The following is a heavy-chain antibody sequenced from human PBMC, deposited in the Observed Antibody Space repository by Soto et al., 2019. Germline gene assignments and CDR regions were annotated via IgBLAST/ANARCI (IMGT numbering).Heavy chain of an antibody. CDR2: ISHDGTAK. V-gene: IGHV3-30*18. J-gene: IGHJ5*02. Sequence: QVHLVESGGGVVQPGRSLRLSCAASGFTVNNFGMHWVRQAPGKGPEWVAMISHDGTAKYYADSVKGRFTISRDNSKNTLYLQMENQRTEETAVYYCAKDVFSGGWYNYFDPLGQGTLVPVSS. CDR1: GFTVNNFG. CDR3: AKDVFSGGWYNYFDP. D-gene: IGHD2-15*01.